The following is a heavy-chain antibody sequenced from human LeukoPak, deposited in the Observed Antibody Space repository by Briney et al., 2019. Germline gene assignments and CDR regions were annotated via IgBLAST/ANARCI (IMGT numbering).Heavy chain of an antibody. CDR2: ISYDGSNK. J-gene: IGHJ4*02. CDR1: GFTFSSYA. CDR3: ARDQVRATMVRGVLPL. V-gene: IGHV3-30*04. D-gene: IGHD3-10*01. Sequence: GRSLRLSCAASGFTFSSYAMHWVRQAPGKGLEWVAVISYDGSNKYYADSVKGRFTISRDNSKNTLYLQMNSLRAEDTAVYYCARDQVRATMVRGVLPLWGQGTLVTVSS.